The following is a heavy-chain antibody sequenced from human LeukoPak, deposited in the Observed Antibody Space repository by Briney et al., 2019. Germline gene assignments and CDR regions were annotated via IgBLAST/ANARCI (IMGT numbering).Heavy chain of an antibody. CDR2: ISNDGSNK. J-gene: IGHJ4*02. CDR1: GFTFSSYG. D-gene: IGHD7-27*01. V-gene: IGHV3-30*18. Sequence: GGSLRLSCAASGFTFSSYGMHWVRQAPGKGLEWVAVISNDGSNKYYADSVKGRFTISRDNSKNTLYLQMNSLRAEDTAVYYCAKNWDLDYWGQGTLVTVSS. CDR3: AKNWDLDY.